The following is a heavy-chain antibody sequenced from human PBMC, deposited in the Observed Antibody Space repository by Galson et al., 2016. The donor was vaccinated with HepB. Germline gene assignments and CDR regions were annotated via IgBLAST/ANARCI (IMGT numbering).Heavy chain of an antibody. Sequence: SLRLSCAASGFIFSRYWVAWVRQAPGKTLEWVANINEDGSEEKFVDSVKGRFTISRDNSKNTLYLQMNSLRAEDTAVYYCAVARFLEWFTFDSWGQGTLVTVSS. CDR1: GFIFSRYW. D-gene: IGHD3-3*01. J-gene: IGHJ4*02. CDR3: AVARFLEWFTFDS. CDR2: INEDGSEE. V-gene: IGHV3-7*03.